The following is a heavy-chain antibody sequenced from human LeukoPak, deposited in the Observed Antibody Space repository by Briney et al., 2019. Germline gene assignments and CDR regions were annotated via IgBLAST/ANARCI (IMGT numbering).Heavy chain of an antibody. CDR3: ARDHGERGYSYTNFDY. D-gene: IGHD5-18*01. CDR2: INPSGGST. V-gene: IGHV1-46*01. Sequence: ASVKVSCKASGYTFTSYYMHWVRQAPGQGLEWVGIINPSGGSTSYAQKFQGRVTMTRDTSTSTVYMEPSSLRSEDTAVYYCARDHGERGYSYTNFDYWGQGTLVTVSS. CDR1: GYTFTSYY. J-gene: IGHJ4*02.